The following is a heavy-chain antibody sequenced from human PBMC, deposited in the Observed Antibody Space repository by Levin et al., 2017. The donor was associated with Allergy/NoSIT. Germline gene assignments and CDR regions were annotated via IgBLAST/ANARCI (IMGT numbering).Heavy chain of an antibody. D-gene: IGHD2-15*01. Sequence: PGGSLRLSCAASGFTFDSSAMHWVRQAPGKGLEWVGIISYDGSNEYYADSVKGRFTISRDNSRDTLYLQMNSLRVEDTAVYYCATEGYNSCSGGRCYLRYFVDNWGQGTLVTVSP. CDR2: ISYDGSNE. CDR1: GFTFDSSA. J-gene: IGHJ4*02. V-gene: IGHV3-30*04. CDR3: ATEGYNSCSGGRCYLRYFVDN.